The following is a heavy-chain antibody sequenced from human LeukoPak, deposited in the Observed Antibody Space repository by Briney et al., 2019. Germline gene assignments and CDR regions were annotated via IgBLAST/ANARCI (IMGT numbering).Heavy chain of an antibody. Sequence: SETLSLTCAVYGGSFSSYYWGWIRQPPGKGLEWIGSIYYSGSTYYNPSLKSRVTISVDTSKNQFSLKLSSVTAADTAVYYCARRGYSYGSSFDYWGQGTLVTVSS. J-gene: IGHJ4*02. CDR3: ARRGYSYGSSFDY. V-gene: IGHV4-39*01. CDR2: IYYSGST. D-gene: IGHD5-18*01. CDR1: GGSFSSYY.